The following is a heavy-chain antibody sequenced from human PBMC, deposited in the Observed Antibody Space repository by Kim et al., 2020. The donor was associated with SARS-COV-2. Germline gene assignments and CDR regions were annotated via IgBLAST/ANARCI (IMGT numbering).Heavy chain of an antibody. CDR1: GFTFSSYD. J-gene: IGHJ6*02. D-gene: IGHD6-19*01. CDR3: ARGVHPKIYSSGWYRYYYYGMDV. V-gene: IGHV3-13*01. Sequence: GGSLRLSCAASGFTFSSYDMHWVRQATGKGLEWVSAIGTAGDTYYPGSVKGRFTISRENAKNSLYLQMNSLRAGDTAVYYCARGVHPKIYSSGWYRYYYYGMDVWGQGTTVTVSS. CDR2: IGTAGDT.